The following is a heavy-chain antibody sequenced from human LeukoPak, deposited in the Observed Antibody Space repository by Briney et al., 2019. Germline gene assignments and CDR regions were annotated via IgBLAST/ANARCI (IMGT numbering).Heavy chain of an antibody. CDR3: ARDGGKSGYLFDY. CDR2: IYYSGST. CDR1: GGSISSGGYY. V-gene: IGHV4-31*03. J-gene: IGHJ4*02. Sequence: PSETLSLTCTVSGGSISSGGYYWSWIRQHPGKGLEWIGYIYYSGSTYYNPSLKSRVTISVDTSKNQFSLKLSSVTAADTAAYYCARDGGKSGYLFDYWGQGTLVTVSS. D-gene: IGHD3-3*01.